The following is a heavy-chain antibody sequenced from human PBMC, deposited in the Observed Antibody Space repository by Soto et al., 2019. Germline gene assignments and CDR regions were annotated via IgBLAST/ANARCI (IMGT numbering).Heavy chain of an antibody. J-gene: IGHJ6*02. D-gene: IGHD3-10*01. CDR1: EFTFGSYA. CDR2: ISSSGDNT. Sequence: PGGSLRLSCSASEFTFGSYAMHWVRQAPGKGLEYVSAISSSGDNTYYADSVKGRFYIFRDNSKNAVYLQMSSLRVEDTAVYYCVKDSGYYYGSGSFVYGMDVWCQGTTVTVSS. V-gene: IGHV3-64D*06. CDR3: VKDSGYYYGSGSFVYGMDV.